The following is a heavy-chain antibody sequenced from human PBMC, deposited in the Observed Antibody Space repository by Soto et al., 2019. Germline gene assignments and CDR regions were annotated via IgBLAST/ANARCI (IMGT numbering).Heavy chain of an antibody. J-gene: IGHJ4*02. Sequence: SETLSLTCAVYGGSFSGYHWSWMRQSPGKGLEWIGEVNQSGATNYSPSLKSRVTLSVDTSKNQFSLKVTSVPAADTAVYYCARKDKYYFGSGSYDLLDYWGQGTLVTVSS. CDR1: GGSFSGYH. CDR3: ARKDKYYFGSGSYDLLDY. V-gene: IGHV4-34*01. D-gene: IGHD3-10*01. CDR2: VNQSGAT.